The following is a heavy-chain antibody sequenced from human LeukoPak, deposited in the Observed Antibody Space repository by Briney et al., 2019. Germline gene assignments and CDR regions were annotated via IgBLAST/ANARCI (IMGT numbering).Heavy chain of an antibody. Sequence: PGGSLRLSCAASGFTFSSYGMHWVRQAPGKGLEWVSTISGGGRSTDYADSVKGQFTISRDNSKNTLYLQMNSLRAEDTAVYYCARERYFDYWGQGTLVTVSS. CDR3: ARERYFDY. CDR1: GFTFSSYG. J-gene: IGHJ4*02. CDR2: ISGGGRST. V-gene: IGHV3-23*01.